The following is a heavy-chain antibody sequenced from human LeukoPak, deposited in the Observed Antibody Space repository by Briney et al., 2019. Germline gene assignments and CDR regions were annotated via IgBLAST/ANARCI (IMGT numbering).Heavy chain of an antibody. V-gene: IGHV3-30*02. CDR1: GFSFSIYN. D-gene: IGHD3-3*01. CDR3: AKDYDFWSGYHKGDAFDI. CDR2: IRYDGSNK. Sequence: GGSPRLSCVASGFSFSIYNMIWVRQAPGKGLEWVAFIRYDGSNKYYADSVKGRFTISRDNSKNTLYLQMNSLRAEDTAVYYCAKDYDFWSGYHKGDAFDIWGQGTMVTVSS. J-gene: IGHJ3*02.